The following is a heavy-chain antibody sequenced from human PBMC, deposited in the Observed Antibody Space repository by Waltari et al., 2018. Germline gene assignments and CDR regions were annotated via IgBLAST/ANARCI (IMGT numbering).Heavy chain of an antibody. CDR2: VHGSGRT. CDR1: GDSASQPYW. D-gene: IGHD2-15*01. Sequence: QLQLQESGPGLVQPSGTLSPTCAVSGDSASQPYWWSWVRQSPGKGLEWIGQVHGSGRTNYNPSFASRVTVSLDTYNNQFSRKVTSATAADTAVYYCARDRGRGLYLDSWGPGTLVTVSP. J-gene: IGHJ4*02. CDR3: ARDRGRGLYLDS. V-gene: IGHV4-4*02.